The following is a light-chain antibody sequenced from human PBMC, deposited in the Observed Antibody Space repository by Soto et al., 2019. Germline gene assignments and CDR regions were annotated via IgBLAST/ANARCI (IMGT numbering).Light chain of an antibody. CDR1: QSLSRTY. V-gene: IGKV3-20*01. CDR3: QQHANSPRT. CDR2: GAA. J-gene: IGKJ1*01. Sequence: IVLTQSPGTLSLSPGERATLSCRASQSLSRTYLAWYQQNPGQAHTLLIYGAASRATTIPDRFSGSGYGTEFTLTISRLEPEDFAVYFCQQHANSPRTFGQGTKLEFK.